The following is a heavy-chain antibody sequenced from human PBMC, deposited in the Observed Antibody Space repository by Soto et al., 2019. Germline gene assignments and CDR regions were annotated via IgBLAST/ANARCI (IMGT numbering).Heavy chain of an antibody. CDR1: GFTFSSYS. CDR2: ISSSSSYI. D-gene: IGHD4-17*01. CDR3: AREGYGDYAHYYYYYGMDV. J-gene: IGHJ6*02. Sequence: WWSLRLSCAASGFTFSSYSRNWFRQAPGKGLEWVSSISSSSSYIYYADSVKGRFTISRDNAKDSLYLQMNSLRAEDTAVYYCAREGYGDYAHYYYYYGMDVWGQGTTVTVSS. V-gene: IGHV3-21*01.